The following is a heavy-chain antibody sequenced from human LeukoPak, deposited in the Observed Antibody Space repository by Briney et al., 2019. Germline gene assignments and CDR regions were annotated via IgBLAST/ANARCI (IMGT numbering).Heavy chain of an antibody. Sequence: SETLSLTCAVYGGSFSGYYWSWIRQPPGKGLEWIGEINHSGSTNYNPSLKSRVTISVDTSKNQFSLKLSSVTAADTAVYCCARIWYYYDSSGYWPEAFDIWGQGTMVTVSS. CDR2: INHSGST. J-gene: IGHJ3*02. CDR3: ARIWYYYDSSGYWPEAFDI. V-gene: IGHV4-34*01. D-gene: IGHD3-22*01. CDR1: GGSFSGYY.